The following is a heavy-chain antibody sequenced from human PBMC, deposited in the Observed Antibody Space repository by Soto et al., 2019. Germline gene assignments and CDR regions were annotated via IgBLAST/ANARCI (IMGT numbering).Heavy chain of an antibody. CDR3: ARDSSDWYGFDY. CDR1: GFSLTTSGVG. Sequence: QITLKESGPTLVKPTQTLTLTCTFSGFSLTTSGVGVGWIRQPPGKAMEWLALIYWDDDKRYTPSLKSRLTITKDTSNSQVVLRMTNMDPVDTARYYCARDSSDWYGFDYWGQGTLVTVSS. CDR2: IYWDDDK. V-gene: IGHV2-5*02. J-gene: IGHJ4*02. D-gene: IGHD6-19*01.